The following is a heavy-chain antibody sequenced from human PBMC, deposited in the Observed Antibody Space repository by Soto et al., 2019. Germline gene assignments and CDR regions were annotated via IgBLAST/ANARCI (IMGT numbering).Heavy chain of an antibody. D-gene: IGHD6-6*01. Sequence: GGSLRLSCAASGFTFSSYAMHWVRQAPGKGLEWVAVISYDSSNIYCSDSVRGRFSITRDNSKNTLYLQMNSLRPEDTSVYFCARALAARYHFDYWGQGTLVTVSS. J-gene: IGHJ4*02. V-gene: IGHV3-30-3*01. CDR3: ARALAARYHFDY. CDR2: ISYDSSNI. CDR1: GFTFSSYA.